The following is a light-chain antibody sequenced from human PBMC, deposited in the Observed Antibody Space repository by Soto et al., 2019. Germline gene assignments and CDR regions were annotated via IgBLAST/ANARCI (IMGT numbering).Light chain of an antibody. V-gene: IGKV3-15*01. J-gene: IGKJ2*01. CDR3: HQYHNWPPRYS. Sequence: IVMTQSPVTLSVSPGERATLSCRASQSVSDNLAWYQQKRGQAPRLLIYRASTRATGIPDRFSGSGSGTEFTLVISSLQSDDSAVCYCHQYHNWPPRYSFGQGSNLEI. CDR2: RAS. CDR1: QSVSDN.